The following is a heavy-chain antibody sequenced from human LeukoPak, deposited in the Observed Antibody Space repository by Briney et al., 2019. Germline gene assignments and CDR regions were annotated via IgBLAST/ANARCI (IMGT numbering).Heavy chain of an antibody. D-gene: IGHD1-26*01. Sequence: SETLSLTCTVSGGSISSSSYYWGWIRQPPGKGLEWIGSIYYSGSTYYNPSLKSRVTISVDTSKNQFSLKLSSMTAADTAVYYCARHKGGSYGYYFDYWSQGTLVTVSS. CDR2: IYYSGST. CDR3: ARHKGGSYGYYFDY. J-gene: IGHJ4*02. CDR1: GGSISSSSYY. V-gene: IGHV4-39*01.